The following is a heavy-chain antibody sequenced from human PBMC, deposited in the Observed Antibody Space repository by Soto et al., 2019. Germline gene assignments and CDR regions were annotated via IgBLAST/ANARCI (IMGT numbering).Heavy chain of an antibody. CDR1: GFTFSSYE. D-gene: IGHD5-12*01. CDR3: ARYSGYDFGYYFDY. CDR2: ISSSGSTI. V-gene: IGHV3-48*03. J-gene: IGHJ4*02. Sequence: SGGSLRLSCAASGFTFSSYEMNWVRQAPGKGLEWVSYISSSGSTIYYADSVKGRFTISRDNAKNSLYLQMNSLRAEDTAVYYCARYSGYDFGYYFDYWGQGTLVTV.